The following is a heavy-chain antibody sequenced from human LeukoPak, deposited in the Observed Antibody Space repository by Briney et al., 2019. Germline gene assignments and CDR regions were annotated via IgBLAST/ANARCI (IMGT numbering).Heavy chain of an antibody. Sequence: PGGSLRLSCAASGFTFSSYWMSWVRQAPGKVLEWVANIKQDGSEKYYVDSVKGRFTISRDNAKNSLYLQMNSLRAEDTAVYYCARGLKSRGDGSSGWYIRWFDPWGQGTLVTVSS. J-gene: IGHJ5*02. D-gene: IGHD6-19*01. CDR1: GFTFSSYW. CDR2: IKQDGSEK. V-gene: IGHV3-7*01. CDR3: ARGLKSRGDGSSGWYIRWFDP.